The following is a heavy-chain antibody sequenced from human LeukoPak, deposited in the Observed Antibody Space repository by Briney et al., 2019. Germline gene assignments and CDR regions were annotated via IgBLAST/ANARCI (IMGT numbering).Heavy chain of an antibody. J-gene: IGHJ6*02. Sequence: GGSLRLSCAASGFTVSSNYMSWVRQAPGKGLEWVSVIYSGGSTYYADSVKGRFTISRHNSKNTLYLQMNSLRAEDTAVYYYARGDSSGYYDYYYYGMDVWGQGTTVTVSS. V-gene: IGHV3-53*04. D-gene: IGHD3-22*01. CDR3: ARGDSSGYYDYYYYGMDV. CDR1: GFTVSSNY. CDR2: IYSGGST.